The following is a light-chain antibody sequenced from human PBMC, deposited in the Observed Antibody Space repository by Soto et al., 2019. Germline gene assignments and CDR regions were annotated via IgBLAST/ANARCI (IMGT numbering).Light chain of an antibody. CDR3: SSYTSSSTLYV. CDR1: SSEVGGYNY. Sequence: QSVLTQPASVSGSPGQSITISCTGTSSEVGGYNYVSWYQQHPGKAPKIMIYDVSNRPSGVSNRFSGSKSGNTASPTISGLQAEDEADYYCSSYTSSSTLYVFGTGTKVTVL. CDR2: DVS. V-gene: IGLV2-14*01. J-gene: IGLJ1*01.